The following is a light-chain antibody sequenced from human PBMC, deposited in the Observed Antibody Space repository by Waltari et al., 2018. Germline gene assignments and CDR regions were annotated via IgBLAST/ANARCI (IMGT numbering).Light chain of an antibody. Sequence: EIVLTQSPATLSLSPGERATLPCSASQSVSSYLAWYQQKPGQAPRLLIYDASNRATGIPARFSCSGSGTDFTLTISSLEPEDFAVYYCQQRSNWPPITFGQGTRLEIK. CDR2: DAS. V-gene: IGKV3-11*01. CDR3: QQRSNWPPIT. CDR1: QSVSSY. J-gene: IGKJ5*01.